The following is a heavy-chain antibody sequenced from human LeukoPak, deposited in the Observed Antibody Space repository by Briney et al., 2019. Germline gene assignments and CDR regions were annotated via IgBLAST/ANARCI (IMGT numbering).Heavy chain of an antibody. Sequence: PGGSLRLSCAASGFTFSNAWMSWVRQAPGKGLEWVGRIKSKTDGGTTDYAAPVKGRFTISRDDSKNTLYLQMNSLKTEDTAVYYCTTTPHNYYDSSGYYHDDDAFDIWGQGTMVTVSS. J-gene: IGHJ3*02. D-gene: IGHD3-22*01. CDR3: TTTPHNYYDSSGYYHDDDAFDI. CDR1: GFTFSNAW. CDR2: IKSKTDGGTT. V-gene: IGHV3-15*01.